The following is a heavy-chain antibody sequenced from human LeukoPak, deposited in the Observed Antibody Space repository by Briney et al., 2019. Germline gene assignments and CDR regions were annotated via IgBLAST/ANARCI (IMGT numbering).Heavy chain of an antibody. CDR3: AREYSSSRYFDY. CDR1: GFTFSSYW. CDR2: INSDGSST. V-gene: IGHV3-74*01. Sequence: QPGGSLRLSCAASGFTFSSYWIHWVRQAPGKGLVRVSRINSDGSSTSYADSVKGRFTISRDNAKNTLYLQMNSLRAEDTAVYYCAREYSSSRYFDYWGQGTLVTVSS. J-gene: IGHJ4*02. D-gene: IGHD6-6*01.